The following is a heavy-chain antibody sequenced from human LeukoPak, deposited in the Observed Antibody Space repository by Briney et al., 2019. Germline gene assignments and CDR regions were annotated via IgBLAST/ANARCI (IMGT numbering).Heavy chain of an antibody. J-gene: IGHJ4*02. D-gene: IGHD3-16*01. CDR2: LRGDGET. V-gene: IGHV3-23*01. CDR1: GFTFSSYA. CDR3: AKASWVSSADAVL. Sequence: GGSLRLSCAASGFTFSSYAMSWVRQAPARGLEWVSSLRGDGETFYADSVKGRFTLSRDESRNTVYLQMNNLRVEDTAEYFCAKASWVSSADAVLWGRGTLVTVSS.